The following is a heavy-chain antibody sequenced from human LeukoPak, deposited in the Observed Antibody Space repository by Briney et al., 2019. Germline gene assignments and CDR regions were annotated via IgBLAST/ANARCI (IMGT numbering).Heavy chain of an antibody. CDR1: GFTVSTFA. CDR2: IFPSGGEI. J-gene: IGHJ4*02. CDR3: ATYRQVLLPFES. V-gene: IGHV3-23*01. D-gene: IGHD2-8*02. Sequence: GGSLRLSCAASGFTVSTFAMIWVRQPPGKGLEWVSSIFPSGGEIHYADSVRGRFTISRDNSKSTLSLQMNSLRAEDTAIYYCATYRQVLLPFESWGQGTLVTVSS.